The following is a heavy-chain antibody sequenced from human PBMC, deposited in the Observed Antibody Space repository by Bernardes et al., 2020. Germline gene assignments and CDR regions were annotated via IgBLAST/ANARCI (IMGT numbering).Heavy chain of an antibody. CDR3: AKDICSSTSCYVDDYYDYYMDV. CDR2: ISGSGGST. CDR1: GFSFSTDA. D-gene: IGHD2-2*01. V-gene: IGHV3-23*01. Sequence: GGSLRVWCAACGFSFSTDAMNWVRQAPGKGLEWVSAISGSGGSTYYADSVKGRFTISRDNSKNTLYLQMNSLRAEDTALYYCAKDICSSTSCYVDDYYDYYMDVWGKGTTVTVSS. J-gene: IGHJ6*03.